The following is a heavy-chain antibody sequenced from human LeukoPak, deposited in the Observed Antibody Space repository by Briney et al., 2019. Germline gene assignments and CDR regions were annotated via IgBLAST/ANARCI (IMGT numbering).Heavy chain of an antibody. CDR1: GFTLDDYG. V-gene: IGHV3-20*04. D-gene: IGHD3-3*01. Sequence: RSGGSLRLSCAASGFTLDDYGMSWVRQAPGKGLEWVSDINWNGQSTDYADSVKGRFTISRDNAKNSLYLQMNSLRAEDTALYYCARDFGQRRDFYYYGLDVWGQGTTVTVSS. CDR3: ARDFGQRRDFYYYGLDV. CDR2: INWNGQST. J-gene: IGHJ6*02.